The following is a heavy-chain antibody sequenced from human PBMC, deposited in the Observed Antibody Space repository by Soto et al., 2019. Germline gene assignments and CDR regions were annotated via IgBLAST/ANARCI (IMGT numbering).Heavy chain of an antibody. J-gene: IGHJ3*02. D-gene: IGHD3-10*01. CDR2: IYYSGST. CDR1: GGSISSSSYY. CDR3: ARAGAGRPNAFDI. V-gene: IGHV4-39*01. Sequence: SETLSLTCTVSGGSISSSSYYWGWIRQPPGKGLEWIGSIYYSGSTYYNPSLKSRVTISVDTSKNQFSLKLSSVTAADTAVYYCARAGAGRPNAFDIWGQGTMVTVSS.